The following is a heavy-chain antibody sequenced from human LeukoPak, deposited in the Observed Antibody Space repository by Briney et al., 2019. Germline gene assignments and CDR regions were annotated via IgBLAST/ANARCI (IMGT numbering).Heavy chain of an antibody. CDR2: ISAYNGNT. CDR3: ARSSLWFGELFRGHNWFDP. D-gene: IGHD3-10*01. Sequence: GASVKVSGKASGYTCTSYGISWVRQAPGQGLEWMGWISAYNGNTNYAQNLQGRVTMTTDTSTSTAYMELRSLRSDDTAVYYCARSSLWFGELFRGHNWFDPWGQGTLVTVSS. J-gene: IGHJ5*02. V-gene: IGHV1-18*01. CDR1: GYTCTSYG.